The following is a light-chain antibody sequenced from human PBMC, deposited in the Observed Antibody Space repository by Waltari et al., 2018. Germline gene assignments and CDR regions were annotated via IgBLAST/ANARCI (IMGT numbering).Light chain of an antibody. Sequence: QSALTQPRSVSGSPGQSATISCPGTSSDVGRFNYVSWHQQHPGKAPQLMIYDVNNRPSGVPDRFSGSKSGNTASLTISGLQAEDEADYYCCSYAGSYTLVFGGGTKLTVL. V-gene: IGLV2-11*01. CDR2: DVN. J-gene: IGLJ3*02. CDR1: SSDVGRFNY. CDR3: CSYAGSYTLV.